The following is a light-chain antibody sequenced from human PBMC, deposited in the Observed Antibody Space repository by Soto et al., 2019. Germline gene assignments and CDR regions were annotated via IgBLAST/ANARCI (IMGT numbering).Light chain of an antibody. CDR1: QSVTSNY. CDR3: QQYGSSFTWT. CDR2: AAS. V-gene: IGKV3-20*01. J-gene: IGKJ1*01. Sequence: EVVLTQSPGTVSLSPGERATLSCRASQSVTSNYLAWYQQKPGQAPRLLIYAASSRATGIPDRFSGSGSGTDFTLSIIRLEPEDFAVYYCQQYGSSFTWTFGQGTKVEIK.